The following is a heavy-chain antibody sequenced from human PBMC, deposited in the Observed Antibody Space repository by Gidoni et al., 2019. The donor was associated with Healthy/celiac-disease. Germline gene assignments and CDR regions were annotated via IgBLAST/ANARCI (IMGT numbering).Heavy chain of an antibody. CDR2: ISSNGGST. J-gene: IGHJ4*02. D-gene: IGHD3-22*01. V-gene: IGHV3-64D*08. CDR1: GFTFSSYA. Sequence: EVQLVESGGGLVQPGGSLRLSCSASGFTFSSYAMHWVRQAPGKGLEYVSAISSNGGSTYYADSVKGRFTIPRDNSKNTLYLQMSSLRAEDTAVYYCVKAAYYYDSSGVIDYWGQGTLVTVSS. CDR3: VKAAYYYDSSGVIDY.